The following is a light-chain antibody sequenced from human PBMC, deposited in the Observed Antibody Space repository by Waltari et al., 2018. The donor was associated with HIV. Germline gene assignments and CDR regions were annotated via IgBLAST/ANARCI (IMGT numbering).Light chain of an antibody. J-gene: IGLJ2*01. CDR3: SSGTTNNTVI. CDR1: SSDVGGYNY. V-gene: IGLV2-14*01. Sequence: QSALTQPASVSGSPGQSITISCTGTSSDVGGYNYVSWYQQQHPGKAPKLLIYEVYKRPSGVSARFSGSKSGNTASLTISGLQAEDEADFYCSSGTTNNTVIFGGGTKLTVL. CDR2: EVY.